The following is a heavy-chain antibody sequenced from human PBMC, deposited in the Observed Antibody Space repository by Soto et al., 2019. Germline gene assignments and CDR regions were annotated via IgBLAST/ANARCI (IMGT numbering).Heavy chain of an antibody. CDR1: GDSVSCNIAA. CDR3: ARVEQQGGAFDY. Sequence: SQTLSLTCAISGDSVSCNIAAWNWIRQSPSRGLEWLGRTYYRSKWYNDYAVSVKSRITINPDTSKNHFSLQLNSVIPEDTAVYYCARVEQQGGAFDYWGQGTLVTVSS. V-gene: IGHV6-1*01. CDR2: TYYRSKWYN. D-gene: IGHD6-13*01. J-gene: IGHJ4*02.